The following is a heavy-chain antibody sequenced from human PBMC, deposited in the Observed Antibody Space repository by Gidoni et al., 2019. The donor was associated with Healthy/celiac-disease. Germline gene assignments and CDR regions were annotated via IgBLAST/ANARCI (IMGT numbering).Heavy chain of an antibody. CDR1: GFTFSGSA. J-gene: IGHJ4*02. CDR2: IRSKANSYAT. D-gene: IGHD2-15*01. V-gene: IGHV3-73*01. CDR3: TRHRSSGYFDS. Sequence: VQLVESGGGLVQPGGSLKLSCAASGFTFSGSAMHWVRQASGKGLEWVGRIRSKANSYATAYAASVKGRFTISRDDSKNTAYLQMNSLKTEDTAVYYCTRHRSSGYFDSWGQGTLVTVSS.